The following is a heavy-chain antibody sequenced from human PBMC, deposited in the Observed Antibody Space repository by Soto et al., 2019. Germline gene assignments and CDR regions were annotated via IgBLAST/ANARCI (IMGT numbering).Heavy chain of an antibody. V-gene: IGHV6-1*01. CDR2: TYYRSKWYN. CDR3: ARGAEYCSGGSCLYNWFDP. J-gene: IGHJ5*02. D-gene: IGHD2-15*01. Sequence: SQTLSLTCAISGDNVSSNSAAWNWIRQSPSRGLEWLGRTYYRSKWYNDYAVSVKSRITINPDTSKNQFSLQLNSVTPEDTAVYYCARGAEYCSGGSCLYNWFDPWGQGTLVTVSP. CDR1: GDNVSSNSAA.